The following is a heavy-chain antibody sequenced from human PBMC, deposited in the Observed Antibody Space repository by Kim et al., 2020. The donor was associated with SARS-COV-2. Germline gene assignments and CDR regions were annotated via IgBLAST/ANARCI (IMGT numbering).Heavy chain of an antibody. Sequence: NYAQKLQGRVDMTTDTSTSTAYMELRSLRSGDTAVYYCARGSSRGYSTPYWGQGTLVTVSS. J-gene: IGHJ4*02. D-gene: IGHD2-8*01. V-gene: IGHV1-18*01. CDR3: ARGSSRGYSTPY.